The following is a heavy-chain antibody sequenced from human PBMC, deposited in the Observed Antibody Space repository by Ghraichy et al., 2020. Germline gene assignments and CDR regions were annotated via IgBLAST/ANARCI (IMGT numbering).Heavy chain of an antibody. D-gene: IGHD1-1*01. J-gene: IGHJ4*02. CDR1: GFTFSSYG. CDR3: AKGLNWNDEYYFDY. CDR2: ISYDGSNK. Sequence: LSLTCAASGFTFSSYGMHWVRQAPGKGLEWVAVISYDGSNKYYADSVKGRFTISRDNSKNTLYLQMNSLRAEDTAVYYCAKGLNWNDEYYFDYWGQGTLVTVSS. V-gene: IGHV3-30*18.